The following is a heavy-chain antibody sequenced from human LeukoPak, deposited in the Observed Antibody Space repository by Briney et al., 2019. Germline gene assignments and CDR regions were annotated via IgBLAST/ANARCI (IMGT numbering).Heavy chain of an antibody. CDR1: GFTFSSYA. J-gene: IGHJ4*02. CDR2: ISGSGGST. D-gene: IGHD5-12*01. V-gene: IGHV3-23*01. Sequence: PGGSLRLSCAASGFTFSSYAMSWVRQAPGKGLEWVSAISGSGGSTYYADSVKGRFTISRDNSKNTLYLQMNSLRAEDTAAYYCARTISGHRGRFDYWGQGTLVTVSS. CDR3: ARTISGHRGRFDY.